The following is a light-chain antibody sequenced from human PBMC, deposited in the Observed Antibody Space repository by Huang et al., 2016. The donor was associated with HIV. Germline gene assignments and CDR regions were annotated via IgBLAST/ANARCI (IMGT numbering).Light chain of an antibody. CDR3: QQRSNWPPT. J-gene: IGKJ4*01. Sequence: IVLTQSPATLSLSPGERVTLSCRASQSVSSYLARYQQQPGQAPRLRIYEAANRATGVPARFSGSGSGTDFSLTISSLEPEDFAVYYCQQRSNWPPTFGGGTKVEIK. CDR2: EAA. CDR1: QSVSSY. V-gene: IGKV3-11*01.